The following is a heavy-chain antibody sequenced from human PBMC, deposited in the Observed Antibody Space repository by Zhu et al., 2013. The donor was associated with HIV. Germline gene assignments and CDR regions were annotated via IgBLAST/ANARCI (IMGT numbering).Heavy chain of an antibody. CDR2: FIAIFGTT. D-gene: IGHD2-2*01. CDR1: GGTFSSYA. CDR3: AGSRSEVVSVRIVDYYGMDV. V-gene: IGHV1-69*01. J-gene: IGHJ6*02. Sequence: QVQLVQSGAEVKKPGSSVKVSCKASGGTFSSYAISWVRQAPGQGLEWMGGFIAIFGTTNYAQKFQGRVTITADESTSTVYMELSSLRSEDTAVYYCAGSRSEVVSVRIVDYYGMDVWGQGTTVTVSS.